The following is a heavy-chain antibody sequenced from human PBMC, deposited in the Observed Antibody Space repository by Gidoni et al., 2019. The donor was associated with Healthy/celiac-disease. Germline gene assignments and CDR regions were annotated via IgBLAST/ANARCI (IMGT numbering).Heavy chain of an antibody. Sequence: QVHLVQSGGEVKKPAASVQVSCKASGYIFTNYAIHWVRQAPGQRLEWMGWIYAGNGNTKYSQNFQGRVTITRDTFASTANMELSSLRSEDTAVYYCAREMQYSSGWLFYYYGMDVWGQGTTVTVSS. J-gene: IGHJ6*02. V-gene: IGHV1-3*01. CDR2: IYAGNGNT. CDR1: GYIFTNYA. CDR3: AREMQYSSGWLFYYYGMDV. D-gene: IGHD6-19*01.